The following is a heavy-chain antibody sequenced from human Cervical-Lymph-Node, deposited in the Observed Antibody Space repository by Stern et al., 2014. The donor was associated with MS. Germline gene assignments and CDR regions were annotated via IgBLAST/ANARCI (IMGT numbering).Heavy chain of an antibody. J-gene: IGHJ6*02. Sequence: VQLVESGAEVKKPGASVKVSCKVSGYTLTELSMHWVRPAPGKGLEWMGGFDPEDGETIYAQKCQGRVSMPEDTSTDTAYMEMSSLRSEDTAVYYCATDRDDFRSGYSAPTKGYGLDVWGQGTTVTVSS. CDR3: ATDRDDFRSGYSAPTKGYGLDV. CDR1: GYTLTELS. V-gene: IGHV1-24*01. CDR2: FDPEDGET. D-gene: IGHD3-3*01.